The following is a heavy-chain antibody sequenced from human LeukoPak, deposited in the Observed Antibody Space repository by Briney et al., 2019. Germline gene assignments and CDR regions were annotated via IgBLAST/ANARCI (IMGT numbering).Heavy chain of an antibody. CDR3: AKSTFSVAATGDFDY. CDR2: ISASGGST. Sequence: GGSLSLSCAASGFTFTSHAMSWVRQAPGPRLEWVSGISASGGSTHYADSVKGRFTISRDNSKSTLYLQMNSLRAEDTAVFYCAKSTFSVAATGDFDYWGQGTLVTISS. V-gene: IGHV3-23*01. D-gene: IGHD1-26*01. CDR1: GFTFTSHA. J-gene: IGHJ4*02.